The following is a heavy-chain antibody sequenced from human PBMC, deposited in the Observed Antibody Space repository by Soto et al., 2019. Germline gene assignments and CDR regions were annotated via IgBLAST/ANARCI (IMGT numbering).Heavy chain of an antibody. CDR3: ARYVTRTLRTPRPVDY. V-gene: IGHV3-33*01. CDR1: GFTFSNHG. D-gene: IGHD5-12*01. Sequence: PGGSLRLSCAASGFTFSNHGMHWVRQAPGKGLEWVAVIWYDGSNKYYADSVKGRFTISRDNSKNTVYLQMNSLRADDTAVYYCARYVTRTLRTPRPVDYWGPGTLVTVSS. J-gene: IGHJ4*02. CDR2: IWYDGSNK.